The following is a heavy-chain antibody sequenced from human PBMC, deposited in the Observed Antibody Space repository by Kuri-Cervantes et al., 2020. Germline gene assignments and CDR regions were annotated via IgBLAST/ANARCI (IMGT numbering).Heavy chain of an antibody. D-gene: IGHD3-16*02. CDR3: AADFDYQGVIRFYYYMHV. CDR2: IVVGSGYT. Sequence: SVKVSCKASGYTFTSYYMHWVRQAPGQRLEWMGWIVVGSGYTKFAQKFQERVTITRDMSTNTAYLELSSLRSEDTAVYYCAADFDYQGVIRFYYYMHVWGTGTTVTVSS. CDR1: GYTFTSYY. J-gene: IGHJ6*03. V-gene: IGHV1-58*02.